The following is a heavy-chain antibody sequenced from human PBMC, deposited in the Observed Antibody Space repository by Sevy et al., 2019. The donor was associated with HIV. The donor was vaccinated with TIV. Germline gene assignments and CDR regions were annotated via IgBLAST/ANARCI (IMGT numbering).Heavy chain of an antibody. D-gene: IGHD3-22*01. Sequence: ASVKVSCKASGGTFSSYAISWVRQAPGQGLEWMGGIIPIFGTANYAQKFQGRVTIIADESTSTAYMELSSLRSEDTAVYYCARGNYYDSSGYSDYWGQGTLVTVS. CDR3: ARGNYYDSSGYSDY. CDR2: IIPIFGTA. J-gene: IGHJ4*02. V-gene: IGHV1-69*13. CDR1: GGTFSSYA.